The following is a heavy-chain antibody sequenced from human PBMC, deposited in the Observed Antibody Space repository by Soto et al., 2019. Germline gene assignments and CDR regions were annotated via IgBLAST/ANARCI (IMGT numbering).Heavy chain of an antibody. CDR1: GYTFTGYY. CDR2: INPNSGGT. D-gene: IGHD3-22*01. CDR3: ARDLSTISDYYDSSGQEPNYYYYGMDV. J-gene: IGHJ6*02. Sequence: ASVKVSCKASGYTFTGYYMHWLRQAPGQGLEWMGWINPNSGGTNYAQKFQGRVTMTRDTSISTAYMELSRLRSGDTAVYYCARDLSTISDYYDSSGQEPNYYYYGMDVWGQGTTVTVSS. V-gene: IGHV1-2*02.